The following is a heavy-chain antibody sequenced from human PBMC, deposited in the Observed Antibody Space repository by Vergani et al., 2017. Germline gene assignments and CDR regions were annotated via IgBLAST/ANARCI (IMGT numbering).Heavy chain of an antibody. D-gene: IGHD6-13*01. Sequence: QMQLQESGPGLLKASETLSLTCTVSGDSIISRSYYWGWIRQPPGKGLEWIGSIYNSGNGDSSSSLKSRVTISADTSKNQFSLQLSSVTAADTAVYYCARDPLYSTTWPFLLLDMDGWGQGTTVTVSS. CDR1: GDSIISRSYY. J-gene: IGHJ6*02. CDR2: IYNSGNG. CDR3: ARDPLYSTTWPFLLLDMDG. V-gene: IGHV4-39*07.